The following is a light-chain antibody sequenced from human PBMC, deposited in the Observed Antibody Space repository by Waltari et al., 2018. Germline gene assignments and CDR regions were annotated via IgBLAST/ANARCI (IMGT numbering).Light chain of an antibody. CDR2: DSS. CDR1: QSVSTY. CDR3: QQRYKWPLT. J-gene: IGKJ4*01. V-gene: IGKV3-11*01. Sequence: EIVLTQSPATLSLSPGERATLSCRASQSVSTYLAWYQQRPGQPPRLLIYDSSSSATCIPASFSGSGSGTDFPLTISRLEPEDFAVYYCQQRYKWPLTFGGGSTVEI.